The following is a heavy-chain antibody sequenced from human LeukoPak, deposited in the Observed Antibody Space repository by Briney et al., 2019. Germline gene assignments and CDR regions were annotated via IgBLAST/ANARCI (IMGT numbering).Heavy chain of an antibody. Sequence: PSETLSLTCTVSGGSISSYYWSWIRQPPGKRLEWIGYIYYSESTNYNPPLKSRVTISVDTSKNQFSLKLNSVTAADTAVYYCARDLYSYMDVWGKGTTVTISS. V-gene: IGHV4-59*01. J-gene: IGHJ6*04. D-gene: IGHD2-21*01. CDR2: IYYSEST. CDR3: ARDLYSYMDV. CDR1: GGSISSYY.